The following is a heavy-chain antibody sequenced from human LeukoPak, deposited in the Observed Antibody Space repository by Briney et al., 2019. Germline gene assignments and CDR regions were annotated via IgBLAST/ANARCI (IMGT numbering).Heavy chain of an antibody. Sequence: PGGSLRLSCAASGFTFSSYWMSWVRRAPGKGLEWVSDISFSGGTTNYADSVKGRFTISRDNSNNTLYLQMNSLRAEDTAVYYCAKGTSGGTYYALGYWGQGTLVTVSS. J-gene: IGHJ4*02. CDR3: AKGTSGGTYYALGY. V-gene: IGHV3-23*01. CDR2: ISFSGGTT. CDR1: GFTFSSYW. D-gene: IGHD1-26*01.